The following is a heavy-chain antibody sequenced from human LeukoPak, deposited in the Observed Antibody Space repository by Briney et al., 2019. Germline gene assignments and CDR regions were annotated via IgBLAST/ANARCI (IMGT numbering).Heavy chain of an antibody. CDR1: GGSISSGGYY. J-gene: IGHJ4*02. CDR3: ARAAFDRNYFAS. CDR2: IQYSGST. Sequence: PSQTLSLTCTVSGGSISSGGYYGSWIRRHPGKVLEWIVYIQYSGSTYYNPSRKSRVTISVDTSKTHFSLKLSSVTAADTAVYYCARAAFDRNYFASWGQGALVTVSS. D-gene: IGHD3-3*02. V-gene: IGHV4-31*03.